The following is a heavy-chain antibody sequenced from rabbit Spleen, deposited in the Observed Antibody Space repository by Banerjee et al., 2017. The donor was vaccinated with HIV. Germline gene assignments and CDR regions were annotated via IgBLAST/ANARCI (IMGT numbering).Heavy chain of an antibody. J-gene: IGHJ4*01. CDR2: IDAGSGGST. CDR1: GFDLSRYYY. CDR3: GRSYIGKAITSLNL. V-gene: IGHV1S40*01. D-gene: IGHD1-1*01. Sequence: QSLEESGGDLVKPGASLTLTCTASGFDLSRYYYMCWVRQAPGKGLEWIGCIDAGSGGSTYYANWAKGRFTISKTSSTTVTLQMTSLTAADTATYFCGRSYIGKAITSLNLWGPGTLVTVS.